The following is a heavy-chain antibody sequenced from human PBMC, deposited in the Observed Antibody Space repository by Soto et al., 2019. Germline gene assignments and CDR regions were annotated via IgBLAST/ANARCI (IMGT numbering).Heavy chain of an antibody. CDR3: ASGGYCSGGSCYSDAFDI. V-gene: IGHV4-59*08. D-gene: IGHD2-15*01. J-gene: IGHJ3*02. Sequence: SETLSLTCTVSGGSISSYYWSWIRQPPGKGLEWIGYIYYSGSTNYNPSLKSRVTISVDTSKNQFSLKLSSVTAADTAVYYCASGGYCSGGSCYSDAFDIWGQGTMVTVSS. CDR1: GGSISSYY. CDR2: IYYSGST.